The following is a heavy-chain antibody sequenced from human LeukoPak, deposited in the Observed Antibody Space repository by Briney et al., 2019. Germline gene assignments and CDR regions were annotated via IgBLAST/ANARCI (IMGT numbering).Heavy chain of an antibody. CDR3: ARVFGSGRYYASEDWFDP. Sequence: LGESLKISRKGSGYSFTSYWITWVRQMPGKGLEWMGRIDPSDSYTNYSPSFQGHVTISADKSISTAYLQGSSLKASDTAMYYCARVFGSGRYYASEDWFDPCGQGTLVTVSS. J-gene: IGHJ5*02. V-gene: IGHV5-10-1*01. D-gene: IGHD3-10*01. CDR2: IDPSDSYT. CDR1: GYSFTSYW.